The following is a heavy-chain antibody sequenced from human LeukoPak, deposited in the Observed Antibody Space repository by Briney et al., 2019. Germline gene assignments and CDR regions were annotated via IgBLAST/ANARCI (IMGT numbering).Heavy chain of an antibody. CDR1: GFTFSSYS. Sequence: GGSLRLSCAASGFTFSSYSMNWVRQAPGKGLEWVSHITASGTAMFYADSVKGRFTISRDNAKNSLYLQMNRLRDEDTAVYYRASSGSYRFDYWGQGTLVTVSS. J-gene: IGHJ4*02. CDR2: ITASGTAM. V-gene: IGHV3-48*02. D-gene: IGHD1-26*01. CDR3: ASSGSYRFDY.